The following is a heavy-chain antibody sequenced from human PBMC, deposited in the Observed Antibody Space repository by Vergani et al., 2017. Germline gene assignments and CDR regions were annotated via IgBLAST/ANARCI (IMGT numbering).Heavy chain of an antibody. CDR1: GGSFSGYY. V-gene: IGHV4-34*01. Sequence: QVQLQQWGAGLLKPSETLSLTCAVYGGSFSGYYWSWIRQPPGKGLEWIGEINHSGSTNYNPSLKSRVTISVDTSKNQFSLKLSSVTAADTAVYYCAREEVITIFGVAGCFDYWGQGTLVTVSS. D-gene: IGHD3-3*01. CDR3: AREEVITIFGVAGCFDY. CDR2: INHSGST. J-gene: IGHJ4*02.